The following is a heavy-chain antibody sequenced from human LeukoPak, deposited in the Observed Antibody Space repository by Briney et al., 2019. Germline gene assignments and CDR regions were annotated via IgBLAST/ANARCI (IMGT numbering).Heavy chain of an antibody. CDR1: RFTFTNYW. CDR3: ARHWGRGYYYFDY. V-gene: IGHV3-7*01. J-gene: IGHJ4*02. Sequence: PGGSLRLSCAASRFTFTNYWMSWVRQAPGKGLEWVANINLDGSETYYVDSVKGRFTISRDNAKNSLYLQMSSLRAEDTAVYYCARHWGRGYYYFDYWGQGTLVTVSS. D-gene: IGHD3-22*01. CDR2: INLDGSET.